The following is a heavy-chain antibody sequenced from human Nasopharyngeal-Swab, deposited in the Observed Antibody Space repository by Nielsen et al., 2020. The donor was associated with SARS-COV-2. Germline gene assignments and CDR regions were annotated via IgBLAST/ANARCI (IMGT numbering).Heavy chain of an antibody. J-gene: IGHJ5*02. CDR3: VRDLAGTYGS. D-gene: IGHD4-17*01. Sequence: GESLKISCAASGFTFSAYGMTWVRQTPGTGLVWVSRVNEDGTTTTYADSVKGRFTIYRDNVQNTLYLQMHGLKAEDTAFYYCVRDLAGTYGSWGQGTLVTVSS. CDR1: GFTFSAYG. CDR2: VNEDGTTT. V-gene: IGHV3-74*01.